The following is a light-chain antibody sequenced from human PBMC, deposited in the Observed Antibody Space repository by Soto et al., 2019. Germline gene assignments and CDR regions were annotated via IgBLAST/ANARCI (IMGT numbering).Light chain of an antibody. Sequence: QSVLTQSPSASASLGASVKLTCTLSSGHSYYAIAWHQQQPEKGPRYLMKLNSDGSHSKGDGIPDRFSGSSSGAERYLTISSLQSEYEADYYCQTWGTGGVVFGGGTKLTVL. CDR1: SGHSYYA. CDR2: LNSDGSH. V-gene: IGLV4-69*01. CDR3: QTWGTGGVV. J-gene: IGLJ2*01.